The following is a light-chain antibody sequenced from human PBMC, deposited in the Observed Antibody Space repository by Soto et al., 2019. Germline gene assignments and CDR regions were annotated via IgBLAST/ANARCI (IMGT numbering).Light chain of an antibody. CDR2: GAS. CDR3: QQYCTSPT. Sequence: EIVLTQSPGTLSLSPGERATLSCRASQSVSSGSLAWYQQKPGQAPRLLIYGASSRATGIPDRFSGSGSGTDFTLTISRLEPDDFAVYYCQQYCTSPTFGQGTKVEIK. J-gene: IGKJ1*01. V-gene: IGKV3-20*01. CDR1: QSVSSGS.